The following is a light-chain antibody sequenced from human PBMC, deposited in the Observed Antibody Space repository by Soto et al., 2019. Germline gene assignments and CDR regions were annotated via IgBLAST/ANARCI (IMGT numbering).Light chain of an antibody. Sequence: QSALTQPASVSGSPGQSITISCTGTSSDIGGYNYVSWYQQHPGKAPKLIIYEVSSGPSGISGRFSGSKSGNTASLTISGLQAEDEADYYCNSFSSSDTPVVFGGGTKVTVL. CDR1: SSDIGGYNY. CDR3: NSFSSSDTPVV. J-gene: IGLJ2*01. CDR2: EVS. V-gene: IGLV2-14*01.